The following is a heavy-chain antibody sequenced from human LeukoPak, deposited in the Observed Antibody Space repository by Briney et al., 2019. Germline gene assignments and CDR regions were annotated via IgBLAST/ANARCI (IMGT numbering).Heavy chain of an antibody. J-gene: IGHJ5*02. V-gene: IGHV3-23*01. D-gene: IGHD2/OR15-2a*01. Sequence: GGSLRLSCAASGFTFSSYGVSWVRQTPGKGLEWVSAISGSGNNTYYADSVKGRFTISRDNSKNTLYLQMNSLRAEDTAVYYCASHFPYFHSWGQGTLVTVSS. CDR1: GFTFSSYG. CDR3: ASHFPYFHS. CDR2: ISGSGNNT.